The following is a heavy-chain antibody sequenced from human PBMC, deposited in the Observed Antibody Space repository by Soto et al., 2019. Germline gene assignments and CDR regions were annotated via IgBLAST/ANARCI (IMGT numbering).Heavy chain of an antibody. J-gene: IGHJ4*02. Sequence: EVQLVETGGGLVLPGGSLRLSCVVSGFTLSNNRMTWVRQAPGQGLEWVSDLYFYGSANYADSVRGRFTIFKDDSKNTLYLQMTNLRADDTALYYCARVGTSESFFEYWGQGTLVTVSP. CDR1: GFTLSNNR. CDR3: ARVGTSESFFEY. D-gene: IGHD7-27*01. V-gene: IGHV3-53*02. CDR2: LYFYGSA.